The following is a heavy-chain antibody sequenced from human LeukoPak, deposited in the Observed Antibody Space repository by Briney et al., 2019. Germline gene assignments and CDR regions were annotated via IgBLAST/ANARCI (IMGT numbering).Heavy chain of an antibody. CDR2: IKSDGSTT. CDR1: KFTFSSYW. D-gene: IGHD2-15*01. CDR3: ARATLNTRNAFDI. Sequence: GGSLRLSCAASKFTFSSYWMHWVRQAPGKGLVWVSRIKSDGSTTCYADSVKGRFTISRDNAKNTLYLQMDSLRAEDTAVYYCARATLNTRNAFDIWGQGTMVTVSS. V-gene: IGHV3-74*01. J-gene: IGHJ3*02.